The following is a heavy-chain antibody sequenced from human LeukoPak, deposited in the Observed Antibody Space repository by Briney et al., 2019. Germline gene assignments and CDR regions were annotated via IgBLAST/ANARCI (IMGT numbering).Heavy chain of an antibody. CDR1: GGSISSYY. Sequence: SETLSLTCTVSGGSISSYYWSWIRQPPGKGLEWIGYIYYSGSTNYNPSLKSRVTISVDTSKNQFSLKLSSVTAADTAVYYCARGNSNPRSGYYYYYMDVWGKGTTVTVSS. CDR3: ARGNSNPRSGYYYYYMDV. J-gene: IGHJ6*03. D-gene: IGHD4-11*01. CDR2: IYYSGST. V-gene: IGHV4-59*01.